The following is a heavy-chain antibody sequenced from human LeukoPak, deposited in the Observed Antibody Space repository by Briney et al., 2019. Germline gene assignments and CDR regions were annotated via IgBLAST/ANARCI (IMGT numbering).Heavy chain of an antibody. Sequence: GGSLRLSCAASGFTFSSYAMSWVRQAPGKGLEWASAISGSGGSTYYADSVKGRFTISRDNSKNTLYLQMNSLRAEDTAVYYCAKDHSSGWYLTKNAEYFQHWGQGTLVTVSS. CDR3: AKDHSSGWYLTKNAEYFQH. CDR2: ISGSGGST. V-gene: IGHV3-23*01. CDR1: GFTFSSYA. D-gene: IGHD6-19*01. J-gene: IGHJ1*01.